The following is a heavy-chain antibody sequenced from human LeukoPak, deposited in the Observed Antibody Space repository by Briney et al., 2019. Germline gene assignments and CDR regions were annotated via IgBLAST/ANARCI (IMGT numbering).Heavy chain of an antibody. J-gene: IGHJ4*02. Sequence: QAGGSLRLSCAASGLTFSSYEMNWVPQTPGKGLEWVSYISSSGSTIYYADSVKGRFTISRHNAKNSLCLQMNSLRGEDTAVYYCASAAYSSRDYGGQGALVTVSS. D-gene: IGHD6-6*01. CDR3: ASAAYSSRDY. CDR2: ISSSGSTI. CDR1: GLTFSSYE. V-gene: IGHV3-48*03.